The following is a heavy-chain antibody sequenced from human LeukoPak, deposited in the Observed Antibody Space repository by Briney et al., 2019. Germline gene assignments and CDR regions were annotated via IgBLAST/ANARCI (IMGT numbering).Heavy chain of an antibody. CDR2: IYTSGNT. CDR3: ARAEYKNGFSFDS. J-gene: IGHJ4*02. CDR1: GGSISSGSYY. D-gene: IGHD2-8*01. V-gene: IGHV4-61*09. Sequence: SETLSLTCTVSGGSISSGSYYWSWIRQPAGKGLEWNGHIYTSGNTNYHPTAKSRFPISVDTSNNQFSLRLTSVTAADTALYYCARAEYKNGFSFDSWGQGTLVTVSS.